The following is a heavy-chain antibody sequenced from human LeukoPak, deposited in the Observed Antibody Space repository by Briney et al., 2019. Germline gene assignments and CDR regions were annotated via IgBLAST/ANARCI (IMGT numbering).Heavy chain of an antibody. CDR2: IYPGDSDT. CDR3: ARHQAYYYDSSGYRYFDY. V-gene: IGHV5-51*01. J-gene: IGHJ4*02. D-gene: IGHD3-22*01. Sequence: GGSLKISCKGSGYSFTSYWIGWVRQMPGKGLEWTGIIYPGDSDTRYSPSFQGQVTTSADKSISTAYLQWSSLKASDTAMYYCARHQAYYYDSSGYRYFDYWGQGTLVTVSS. CDR1: GYSFTSYW.